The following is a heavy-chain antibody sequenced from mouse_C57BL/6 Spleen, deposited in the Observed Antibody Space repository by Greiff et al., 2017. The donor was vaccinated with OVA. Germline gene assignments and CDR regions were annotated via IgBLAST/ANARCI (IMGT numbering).Heavy chain of an antibody. CDR2: INPNNGGT. V-gene: IGHV1-26*01. D-gene: IGHD4-1*01. J-gene: IGHJ4*01. Sequence: VQLQQSGPELVKPGASVKISCKASGYTFTDYYMNWVKQSHGKSLEWIGDINPNNGGTSYNQKFKGKATLTVDKSSSTAYMELRSLTSEDSAVYYCARGKTGTGAMDYWGQGTSVTVSS. CDR3: ARGKTGTGAMDY. CDR1: GYTFTDYY.